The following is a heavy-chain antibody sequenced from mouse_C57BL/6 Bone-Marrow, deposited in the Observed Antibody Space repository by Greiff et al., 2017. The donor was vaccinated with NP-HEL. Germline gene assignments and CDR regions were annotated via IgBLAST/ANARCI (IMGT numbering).Heavy chain of an antibody. CDR1: GYAFSSYW. CDR2: IYPGDGDT. Sequence: QVQLQQSGAELVKPGASVKISCKASGYAFSSYWMNWVKQRPGKGLEWIGQIYPGDGDTNYNGKFKGKATLTADKSSSTAYMQLSSLTSEDSAVYFCARWEDGYYGRFAYWGQGTLVTVSA. D-gene: IGHD2-3*01. V-gene: IGHV1-80*01. J-gene: IGHJ3*01. CDR3: ARWEDGYYGRFAY.